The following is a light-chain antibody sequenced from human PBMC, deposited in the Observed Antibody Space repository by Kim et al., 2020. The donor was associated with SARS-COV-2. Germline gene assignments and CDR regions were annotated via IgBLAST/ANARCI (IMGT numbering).Light chain of an antibody. CDR2: AVS. CDR1: SSGVGSYND. J-gene: IGLJ1*01. CDR3: SSYTRSSTNYV. V-gene: IGLV2-14*03. Sequence: QSINISCTGTSSGVGSYNDVSWYQQHPGKAPKLMMYAVSNRPSGVSNRFSGSKSGNTASLTISGLQAEDGADYYCSSYTRSSTNYVFGTGTKVTVL.